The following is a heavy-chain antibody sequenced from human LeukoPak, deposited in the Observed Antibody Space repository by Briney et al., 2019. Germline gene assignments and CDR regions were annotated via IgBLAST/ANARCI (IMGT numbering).Heavy chain of an antibody. CDR3: TTDWFGVPSGQQYYFDY. Sequence: PGGSLRLSCAASGFTFSSYEMNWVRQAPGKGLEWVGRIKSKTDGGTTDYAAPVKGRFTISRDDSKNTLYLQMNSLKTEDTAVYYCTTDWFGVPSGQQYYFDYWGQGTLVTVSS. CDR1: GFTFSSYE. CDR2: IKSKTDGGTT. V-gene: IGHV3-15*01. D-gene: IGHD3-10*01. J-gene: IGHJ4*02.